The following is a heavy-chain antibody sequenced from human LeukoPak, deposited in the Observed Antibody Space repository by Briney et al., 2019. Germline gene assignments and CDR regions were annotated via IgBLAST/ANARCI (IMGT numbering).Heavy chain of an antibody. CDR1: GGSISSSSYY. D-gene: IGHD1-26*01. CDR2: IYYSGST. J-gene: IGHJ4*02. V-gene: IGHV4-39*07. Sequence: PSETLSLTCTVSGGSISSSSYYWGWIRQPPGKGLEWIGSIYYSGSTYYNPSLKSRVTISVDTSKNQFSLKLSSVTAADTAVYYCARVLPPLQVGAPPYYFDYWGQGTLVTVSS. CDR3: ARVLPPLQVGAPPYYFDY.